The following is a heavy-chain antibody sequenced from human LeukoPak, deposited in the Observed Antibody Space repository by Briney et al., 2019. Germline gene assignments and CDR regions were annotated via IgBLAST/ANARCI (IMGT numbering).Heavy chain of an antibody. D-gene: IGHD3-10*01. J-gene: IGHJ4*02. CDR3: ASDPYYYGSGKDY. CDR2: IYYSGST. Sequence: SETLSLTCTVSGGSISSSSYYWGWIRQPPGKGLEWIGSIYYSGSTYYNPSLKSRVTISVDTSKNQFSLKLSSVTAADTAVYYCASDPYYYGSGKDYWGQGIMVTVSS. V-gene: IGHV4-39*07. CDR1: GGSISSSSYY.